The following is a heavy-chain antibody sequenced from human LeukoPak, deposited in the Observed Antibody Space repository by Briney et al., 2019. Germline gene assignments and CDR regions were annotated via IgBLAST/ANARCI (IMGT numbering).Heavy chain of an antibody. CDR3: ATSSGWFPFDY. V-gene: IGHV3-66*01. CDR2: IYSGGST. J-gene: IGHJ4*02. CDR1: GFTVSSNY. Sequence: GGSLRLSCAASGFTVSSNYMSWVRQAPGKGLEWVSVIYSGGSTYYADSVKGRFTISRDNSKNTLYLQMNSLRAEDTAVYYCATSSGWFPFDYWGQGTLVTVSS. D-gene: IGHD6-19*01.